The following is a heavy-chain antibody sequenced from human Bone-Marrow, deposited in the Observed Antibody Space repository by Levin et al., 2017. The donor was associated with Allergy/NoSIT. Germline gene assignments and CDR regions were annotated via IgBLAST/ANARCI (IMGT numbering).Heavy chain of an antibody. CDR3: ARGGADYGDFGGPDAFDI. CDR2: INHSGST. CDR1: GGSFSGYY. V-gene: IGHV4-34*01. D-gene: IGHD4-17*01. J-gene: IGHJ3*02. Sequence: SETLSLTCAVYGGSFSGYYWSWIRQPPGKGLEWIGEINHSGSTNYNPSLKSRVTISVDTSKNQFSLKVSSVTAADTAVYYCARGGADYGDFGGPDAFDIWGQGTMVTVSS.